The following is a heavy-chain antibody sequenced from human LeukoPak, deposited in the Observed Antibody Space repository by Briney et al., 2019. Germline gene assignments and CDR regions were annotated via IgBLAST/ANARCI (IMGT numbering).Heavy chain of an antibody. D-gene: IGHD2-15*01. CDR2: ISPDGNYI. CDR3: VKRFAESIVSEH. J-gene: IGHJ1*01. V-gene: IGHV3-23*01. CDR1: GFTFSSTV. Sequence: GVSLRLSCAASGFTFSSTVMTWVRQAPGKGLEWVPTISPDGNYIYYADSLRGRFNMSRDNSKNTLYLQMNSLRVEDTAIYYCVKRFAESIVSEHWGQGTLVTVSS.